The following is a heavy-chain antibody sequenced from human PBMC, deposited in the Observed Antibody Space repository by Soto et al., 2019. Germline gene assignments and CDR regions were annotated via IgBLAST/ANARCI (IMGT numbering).Heavy chain of an antibody. D-gene: IGHD3-16*01. J-gene: IGHJ4*02. CDR1: GGSISSGDYY. CDR3: ALNHYDSRRYFDS. CDR2: IYHSGST. V-gene: IGHV4-30-4*01. Sequence: SEMLSLTCTVCGGSISSGDYYWSWIRQPPGKGLEWIGYIYHSGSTYYNPSLKSRVTISVDTSKSQFSLRLTSVTAADTAVYYCALNHYDSRRYFDSWGQGTLVTVSS.